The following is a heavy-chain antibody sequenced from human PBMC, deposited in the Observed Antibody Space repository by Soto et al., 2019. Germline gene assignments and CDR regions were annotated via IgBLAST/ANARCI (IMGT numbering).Heavy chain of an antibody. J-gene: IGHJ6*02. CDR2: INPSGGST. CDR1: GYTFTSYY. V-gene: IGHV1-46*01. Sequence: ASVKVSCKASGYTFTSYYMHWVRQAPGQGLEWMGIINPSGGSTSYAQKFQGRVTMTRDTSTSTVYMELSSLRSEDTAVYYCAREFRITMVRGVFYGMDVWGQGTTVTVSS. D-gene: IGHD3-10*01. CDR3: AREFRITMVRGVFYGMDV.